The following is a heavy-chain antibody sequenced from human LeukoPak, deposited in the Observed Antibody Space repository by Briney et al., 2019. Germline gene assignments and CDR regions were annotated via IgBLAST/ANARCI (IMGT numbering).Heavy chain of an antibody. J-gene: IGHJ4*02. D-gene: IGHD2-2*01. CDR1: GYSFTTYW. CDR3: ARRQGCSSTSCPPDY. Sequence: GESLKISCRGSGYSFTTYWIGWVRQMPGKGLEWMGIIYPGDSDTRYSPSFQGQVTMSADKSINTAYLQWSSLKASDTAIYYCARRQGCSSTSCPPDYWGQGTLVTVSS. V-gene: IGHV5-51*01. CDR2: IYPGDSDT.